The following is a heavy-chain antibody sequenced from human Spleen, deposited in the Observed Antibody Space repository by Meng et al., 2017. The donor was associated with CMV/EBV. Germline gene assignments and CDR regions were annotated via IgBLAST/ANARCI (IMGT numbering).Heavy chain of an antibody. D-gene: IGHD3-22*01. CDR2: IYYSGST. Sequence: SETLSLTCTVSGGSISSYYWSWIRQPPGKGLEWIGYIYYSGSTNYNPSLKSRVTISEDTSKNQFSLKLSSVTAADTAVYYCARLGVVIGYYWGQGTLVTVSS. CDR1: GGSISSYY. CDR3: ARLGVVIGYY. V-gene: IGHV4-59*01. J-gene: IGHJ4*02.